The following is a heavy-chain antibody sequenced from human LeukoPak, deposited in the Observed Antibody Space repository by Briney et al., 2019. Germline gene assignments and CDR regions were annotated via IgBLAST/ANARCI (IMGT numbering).Heavy chain of an antibody. V-gene: IGHV3-30*04. CDR1: GFTFSSYA. D-gene: IGHD6-13*01. J-gene: IGHJ5*02. CDR2: ISYDGSNK. CDR3: AKEQYSSSWYDWFDP. Sequence: PGRSLRLSCAASGFTFSSYAMHWVRQAPGKGLEWVAVISYDGSNKYYADSVKGRFTISRDNSKNTLYLQMNSLRAEDTAVYYCAKEQYSSSWYDWFDPWGQGTLVTVSS.